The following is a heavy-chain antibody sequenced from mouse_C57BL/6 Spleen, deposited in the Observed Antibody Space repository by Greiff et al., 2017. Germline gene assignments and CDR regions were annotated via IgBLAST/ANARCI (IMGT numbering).Heavy chain of an antibody. CDR1: GYTFTSYW. Sequence: QVQLQQPGAELVKPGASVKMSCKASGYTFTSYWITWVKQRPGQGLEWIGDIYPGSGSTNYNEKFKSKATLTVDTSSSTAYMQLSSLKSGDSAVYYCARGEGAWFAYWGQGTLVTVSA. CDR3: ARGEGAWFAY. J-gene: IGHJ3*01. V-gene: IGHV1-55*01. CDR2: IYPGSGST.